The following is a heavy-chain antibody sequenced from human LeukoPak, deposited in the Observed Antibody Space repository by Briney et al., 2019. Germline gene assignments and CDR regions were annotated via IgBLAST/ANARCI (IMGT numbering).Heavy chain of an antibody. J-gene: IGHJ4*02. CDR1: GFTFSSYG. V-gene: IGHV3-30*03. CDR2: ISHDGSNK. Sequence: GGSLRLSCAASGFTFSSYGMHWVRQAPGKGLEWVAVISHDGSNKHYADSVKGRFTISRDNSKNTLYLQMNSLRAEDTAVYYCARTKHDFWSGYPLGYWGQGTLVTVSS. CDR3: ARTKHDFWSGYPLGY. D-gene: IGHD3-3*01.